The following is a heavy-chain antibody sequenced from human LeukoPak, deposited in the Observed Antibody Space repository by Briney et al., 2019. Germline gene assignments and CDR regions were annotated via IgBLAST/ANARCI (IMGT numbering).Heavy chain of an antibody. V-gene: IGHV3-64*01. CDR3: AGRGAAAGTSDY. J-gene: IGHJ4*02. Sequence: GGSLRLSCAASGFTFSTYAMHWVRQAPGKGLEYVSTISSNGGSTYYVNSVKGRFTISRDNSNNTLYLQMGSLRAEDMAVYYCAGRGAAAGTSDYWGQGTLVTVSS. CDR1: GFTFSTYA. D-gene: IGHD6-13*01. CDR2: ISSNGGST.